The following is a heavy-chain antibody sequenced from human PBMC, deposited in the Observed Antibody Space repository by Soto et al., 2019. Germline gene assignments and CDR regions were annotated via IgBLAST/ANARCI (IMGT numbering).Heavy chain of an antibody. Sequence: EVQVVESGGGFVQPGGSLRLSCAASGFTFSTYWMHWVRQVPGKGLVWVSRIKGDGSSISYADSVKGRFTISRDNAENTLYLQMGSLRADDTAVYYCARGLKNYYGMDVWGQGTTVTVSS. CDR3: ARGLKNYYGMDV. CDR1: GFTFSTYW. CDR2: IKGDGSSI. V-gene: IGHV3-74*01. J-gene: IGHJ6*02.